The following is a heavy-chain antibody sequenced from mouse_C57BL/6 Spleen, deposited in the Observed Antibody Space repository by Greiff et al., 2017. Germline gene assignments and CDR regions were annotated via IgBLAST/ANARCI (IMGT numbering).Heavy chain of an antibody. J-gene: IGHJ3*01. D-gene: IGHD1-1*01. CDR1: GYAFSSYW. CDR3: ARRDYYGSSYGFAY. V-gene: IGHV1-80*01. CDR2: IYPGDGDT. Sequence: QVQLQQSGAELVKPGASVKISCKASGYAFSSYWMNWVKQRPGKGLEWIGQIYPGDGDTNYNGKFKGKATLTADKSSSTAYMQLSSLTSEDSAVYFCARRDYYGSSYGFAYWGQGTLVTVSA.